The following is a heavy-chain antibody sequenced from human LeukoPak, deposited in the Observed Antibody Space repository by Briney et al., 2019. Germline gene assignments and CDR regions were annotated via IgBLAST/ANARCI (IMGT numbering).Heavy chain of an antibody. Sequence: GGSLRLSCAASGFTFSSYAMSWVRQAPGKGLEWVSAISGSGGSTYYADSVKGRFTISRDNAKNSLYLQMNSLRAEDTAVYYCARDLLWTDYWGQGTLVTVSS. CDR3: ARDLLWTDY. V-gene: IGHV3-23*01. CDR1: GFTFSSYA. CDR2: ISGSGGST. J-gene: IGHJ4*02. D-gene: IGHD3-10*01.